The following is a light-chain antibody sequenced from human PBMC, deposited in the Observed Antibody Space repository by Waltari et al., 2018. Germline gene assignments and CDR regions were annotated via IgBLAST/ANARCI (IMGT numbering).Light chain of an antibody. CDR3: QHYLRLPVT. Sequence: EIVLTQSPGTLPLSLGERATVSCRASQSVSRALAWYQQKPGQAPRLLLYGASTRATGIPDRFSGSGSGTDFSLTISRLEPDDFAVYYCQHYLRLPVTFGQGTTVEI. V-gene: IGKV3-20*01. J-gene: IGKJ1*01. CDR1: QSVSRA. CDR2: GAS.